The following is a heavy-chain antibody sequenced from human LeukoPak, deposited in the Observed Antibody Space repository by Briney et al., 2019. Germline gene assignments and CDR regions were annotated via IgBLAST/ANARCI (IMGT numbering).Heavy chain of an antibody. Sequence: SVKVSCKASGSTFSSYAISWVRQAPGQGLEWMGGIIPIFGTANYAQKFQGRVTITADESTSTAYMELSSLRSEDTAVYYCAREEDDFWSGYYSYYYYYGMDVWGQGTTVTVSS. CDR2: IIPIFGTA. CDR1: GSTFSSYA. J-gene: IGHJ6*02. V-gene: IGHV1-69*13. CDR3: AREEDDFWSGYYSYYYYYGMDV. D-gene: IGHD3-3*01.